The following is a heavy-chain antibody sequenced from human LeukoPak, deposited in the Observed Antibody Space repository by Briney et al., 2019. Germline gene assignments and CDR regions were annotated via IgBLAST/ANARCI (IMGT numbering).Heavy chain of an antibody. J-gene: IGHJ6*03. CDR1: GFTFSSYA. D-gene: IGHD6-13*01. CDR3: AKAGSSSWYNYYYYYMDV. V-gene: IGHV3-23*01. CDR2: ISGSGGST. Sequence: GGSLRLSCAASGFTFSSYAMSWVRQAPGKGLEWVSAISGSGGSTYYADSVKGRFTISRDNSKNTLYLQMNSLRAEDTAVYYCAKAGSSSWYNYYYYYMDVWGKGTTVTVSS.